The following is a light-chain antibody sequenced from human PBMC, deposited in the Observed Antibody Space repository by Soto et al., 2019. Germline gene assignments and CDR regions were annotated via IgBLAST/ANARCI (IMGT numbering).Light chain of an antibody. CDR2: AAS. CDR3: QQSYSTPLT. V-gene: IGKV1-39*01. Sequence: DFQMTQAPSSLSASVGDRVTITCRASQSISSYLNWYQQKPGKAPKLLIYAASSLQSGVPSRFSGSGSGTDFTLTISSLHPEDFATHYCQQSYSTPLTFGGGTKVEIK. CDR1: QSISSY. J-gene: IGKJ4*01.